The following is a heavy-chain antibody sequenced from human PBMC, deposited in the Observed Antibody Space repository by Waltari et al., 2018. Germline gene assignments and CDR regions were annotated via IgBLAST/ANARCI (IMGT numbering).Heavy chain of an antibody. CDR1: GGSISSHY. D-gene: IGHD3-22*01. Sequence: QVQLQESGPGLVKPSETLSLTCTVSGGSISSHYWSWIRQPPGKGLEWIGYIYYSGSTNYNPSLKSRVTISVDTSKNQFSLKLSSVTAADTAVYYCARGYDDFFSSAFDIWGQGTMVTVSS. J-gene: IGHJ3*02. CDR3: ARGYDDFFSSAFDI. V-gene: IGHV4-59*11. CDR2: IYYSGST.